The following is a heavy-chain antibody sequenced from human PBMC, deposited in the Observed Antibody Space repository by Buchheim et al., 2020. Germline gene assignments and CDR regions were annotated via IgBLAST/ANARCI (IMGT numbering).Heavy chain of an antibody. V-gene: IGHV3-23*01. CDR3: AKDGGKTSWGISPLYYFDH. D-gene: IGHD7-27*01. CDR1: GFTSTSYG. Sequence: EVQLLESGGGLARPGGSLRLSCAGSGFTSTSYGMSWVRQAPGRGLEWVAGISGSGFGTWYADSVKGRFTISRYHSKNTLYLQMDSLRVEDTAVYYCAKDGGKTSWGISPLYYFDHWGQGSL. J-gene: IGHJ4*02. CDR2: ISGSGFGT.